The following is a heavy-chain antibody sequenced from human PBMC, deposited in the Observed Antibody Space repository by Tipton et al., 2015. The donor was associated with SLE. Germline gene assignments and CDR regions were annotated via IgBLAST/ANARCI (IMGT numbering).Heavy chain of an antibody. Sequence: TLSLTCAVYGGSFSGYYWSWIRQPLGKGLEWIGEINHSGSTNYNPSLKSRVTISVDTSKNQFSLKLSSVTAADTAVYYCARTQYTFGGVIAPFDYWGQGTLVTVSS. D-gene: IGHD3-16*02. CDR2: INHSGST. CDR3: ARTQYTFGGVIAPFDY. J-gene: IGHJ4*02. CDR1: GGSFSGYY. V-gene: IGHV4-34*01.